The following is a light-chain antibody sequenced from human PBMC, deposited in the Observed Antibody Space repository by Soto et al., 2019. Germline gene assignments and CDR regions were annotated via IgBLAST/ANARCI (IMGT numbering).Light chain of an antibody. Sequence: QSGLTQPAFVAGSPGQSITISCTGTSSDVGGYNYVSWYQQHPGKAAKLMIYDVSNRPSGVSNRLSGSKSGNTASLTISGLQAEDEGDYYCSSYTSSSSPYVFGTGTKVTVL. CDR2: DVS. V-gene: IGLV2-14*01. CDR3: SSYTSSSSPYV. CDR1: SSDVGGYNY. J-gene: IGLJ1*01.